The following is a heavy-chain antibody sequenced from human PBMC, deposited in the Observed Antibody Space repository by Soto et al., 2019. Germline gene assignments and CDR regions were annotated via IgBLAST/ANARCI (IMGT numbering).Heavy chain of an antibody. Sequence: ASETLSLTCAVYGGSFSGYYWSWIRQPPGKGLEWIGEINHSGSTNYNPPLKSRVTISVDTSKNQFSLKLSSVTAADTAVYYCARPHGVRRYFDWLLSDVWGKGTTVTVSS. J-gene: IGHJ6*04. CDR3: ARPHGVRRYFDWLLSDV. CDR2: INHSGST. V-gene: IGHV4-34*01. D-gene: IGHD3-9*01. CDR1: GGSFSGYY.